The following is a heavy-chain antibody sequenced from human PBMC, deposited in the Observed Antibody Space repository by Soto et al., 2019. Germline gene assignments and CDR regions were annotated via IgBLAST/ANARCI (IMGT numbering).Heavy chain of an antibody. Sequence: LRLSGAASGFTFSSYAMSWVRQAPWKGLEWVSAISGSGGSTYYADSVKGRFTISRDNSKNTLYLQMNSLRAEDTAVYYCAEVESEQLFSPPQADPGGQGTRVKVSS. CDR3: AEVESEQLFSPPQADP. D-gene: IGHD6-6*01. CDR2: ISGSGGST. J-gene: IGHJ5*02. CDR1: GFTFSSYA. V-gene: IGHV3-23*01.